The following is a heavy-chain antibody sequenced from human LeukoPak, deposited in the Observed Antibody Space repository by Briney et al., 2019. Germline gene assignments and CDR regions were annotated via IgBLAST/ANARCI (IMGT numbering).Heavy chain of an antibody. D-gene: IGHD6-13*01. Sequence: ASVKVSCKASGYTFTGYYMHWVRQAPGQGLEWMGWINPNSGGTNYAQKFQGRVTMTRDTSISTAYMELSRLRSEDTAVYYCAVSGYSSSWPTEDFDFWGRGTLVTVSS. J-gene: IGHJ4*02. V-gene: IGHV1-2*02. CDR3: AVSGYSSSWPTEDFDF. CDR2: INPNSGGT. CDR1: GYTFTGYY.